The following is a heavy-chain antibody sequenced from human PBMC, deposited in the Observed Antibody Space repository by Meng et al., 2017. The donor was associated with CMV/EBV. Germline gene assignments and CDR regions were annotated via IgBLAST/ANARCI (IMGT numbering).Heavy chain of an antibody. CDR3: ARDNAASYYDFWSGYYTSLDY. CDR1: SYW. D-gene: IGHD3-3*01. Sequence: SYWMHWGSQAPGKGLVWVSRINSDGSSTSYEDSVKGRFTISRDNAKNTLYLQMNSLRAEDTAVYYCARDNAASYYDFWSGYYTSLDYWGQGTLVTVSS. J-gene: IGHJ4*02. CDR2: INSDGSST. V-gene: IGHV3-74*01.